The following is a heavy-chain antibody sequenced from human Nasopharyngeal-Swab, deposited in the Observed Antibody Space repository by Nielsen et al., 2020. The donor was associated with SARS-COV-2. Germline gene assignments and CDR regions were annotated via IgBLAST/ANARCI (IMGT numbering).Heavy chain of an antibody. CDR2: IYYSGST. D-gene: IGHD3-10*01. V-gene: IGHV4-39*01. CDR1: GGSISSSSYY. Sequence: SETLSLTCTVSGGSISSSSYYWGWIRQPPGKGLEWIGSIYYSGSTYYNPSLKSRVTISVDTSKNQFSLKLSSVTAADTAVYYCATMVYYYMDVRGKGTTVTVSS. CDR3: ATMVYYYMDV. J-gene: IGHJ6*03.